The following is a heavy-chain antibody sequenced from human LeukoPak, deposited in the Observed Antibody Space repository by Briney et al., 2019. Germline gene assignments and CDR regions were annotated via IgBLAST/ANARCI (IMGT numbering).Heavy chain of an antibody. CDR2: INPSGSST. CDR1: GYTFTSYY. J-gene: IGHJ4*02. V-gene: IGHV1-46*01. Sequence: VASVKVSCKASGYTFTSYYMHWVRQAPGQGLEWMGIINPSGSSTSYAQKFQGRVTMTRDTSTSTVYMELSSLRSEDTAVYYCVVVVTAIFDYWGQGTLVTVSS. CDR3: VVVVTAIFDY. D-gene: IGHD2-21*02.